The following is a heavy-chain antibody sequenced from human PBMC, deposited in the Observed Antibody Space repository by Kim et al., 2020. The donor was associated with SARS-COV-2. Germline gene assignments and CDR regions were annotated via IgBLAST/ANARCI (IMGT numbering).Heavy chain of an antibody. D-gene: IGHD1-1*01. J-gene: IGHJ4*02. CDR3: AKGGGTSPFGY. V-gene: IGHV3-23*01. Sequence: YADSGKGRLPISRDISKNTLYLQMSSLRAEDTAVYYCAKGGGTSPFGYWGQGTLVTVSS.